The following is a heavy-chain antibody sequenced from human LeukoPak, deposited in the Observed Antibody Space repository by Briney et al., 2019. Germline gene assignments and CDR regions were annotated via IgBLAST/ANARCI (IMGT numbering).Heavy chain of an antibody. J-gene: IGHJ4*02. D-gene: IGHD3-3*01. V-gene: IGHV4-61*02. CDR2: IYTSGST. CDR3: ARGSLYDFGEGGDY. CDR1: GGSISSGSYY. Sequence: PSETLSLTCTVSGGSISSGSYYWSWIRQPAGKGLEWIGRIYTSGSTNYNPSLKSRVTISVDTSKNQFSLKLSSVTAADTAVYYCARGSLYDFGEGGDYWGQGTLVTVSS.